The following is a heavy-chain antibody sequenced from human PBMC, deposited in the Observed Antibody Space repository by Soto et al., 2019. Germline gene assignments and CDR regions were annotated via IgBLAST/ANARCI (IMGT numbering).Heavy chain of an antibody. V-gene: IGHV1-18*01. CDR2: ISAHNGNT. CDR1: GYIFTTYG. CDR3: ARGRYGDY. Sequence: QVHLVQSGAEVKKPGASVKVSCKGSGYIFTTYGITWVRQAPGQGLEWMGWISAHNGNTNYAQKLQGRVTVTRDTSTSTASVELRNLRSDDTAVYYCARGRYGDYWGQGALVTVSS. J-gene: IGHJ4*02. D-gene: IGHD1-1*01.